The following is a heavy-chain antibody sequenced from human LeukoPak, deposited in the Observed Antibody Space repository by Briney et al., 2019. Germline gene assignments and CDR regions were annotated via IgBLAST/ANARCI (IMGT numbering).Heavy chain of an antibody. Sequence: GGSLRLSCAASGFTFSSYGMHWVRQATGKGLEWVALIRYDGSNKYYADSVKGRFTSSRDNSKNTLYLQMNSLRAEDTAVYYCAKDSGYYYDSSGYYPDYWGQGTLVTVSS. D-gene: IGHD3-22*01. J-gene: IGHJ4*02. V-gene: IGHV3-30*02. CDR3: AKDSGYYYDSSGYYPDY. CDR2: IRYDGSNK. CDR1: GFTFSSYG.